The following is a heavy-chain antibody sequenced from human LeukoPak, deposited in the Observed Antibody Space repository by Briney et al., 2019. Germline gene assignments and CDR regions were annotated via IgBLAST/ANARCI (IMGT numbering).Heavy chain of an antibody. D-gene: IGHD6-19*01. V-gene: IGHV1-2*06. CDR3: ARGADSSGISDFDY. CDR1: GYTFTGYY. CDR2: INPNSGGT. Sequence: ASVKVSCKASGYTFTGYYMHWVRQAPGQGLEWMGRINPNSGGTNYAQKFQGRVTMTRDTSISTAYMELSRLRSDDTAVYYCARGADSSGISDFDYWGQGTLVTVFS. J-gene: IGHJ4*02.